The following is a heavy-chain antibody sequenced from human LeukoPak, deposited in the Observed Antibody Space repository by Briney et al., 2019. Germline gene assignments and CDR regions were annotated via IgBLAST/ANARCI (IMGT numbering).Heavy chain of an antibody. J-gene: IGHJ4*02. Sequence: GGSLRLSCAASGFIVSRNYMNWVRQAPGKGLEWVSLIYSSGTTYYADSVKGRFTISRGNSKNTLYLQMNSLRAEDTAVYYCAKVAAATDTGDYWGQGTLVTVSS. V-gene: IGHV3-66*03. CDR1: GFIVSRNY. CDR2: IYSSGTT. CDR3: AKVAAATDTGDY. D-gene: IGHD2-15*01.